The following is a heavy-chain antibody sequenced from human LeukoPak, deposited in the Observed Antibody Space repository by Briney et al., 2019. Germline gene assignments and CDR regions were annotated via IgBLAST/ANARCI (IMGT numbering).Heavy chain of an antibody. V-gene: IGHV4-4*09. Sequence: SSETLSLTCTVSGVSISSYYWSWIRQPPGKGLEWIGYIYTSGSTNYNPSLKSRVTISVDTSKNQFSLKLSSVTAADTAVYYCASSSSSLWNFDYWGQGTLATVSS. D-gene: IGHD6-6*01. CDR1: GVSISSYY. CDR2: IYTSGST. CDR3: ASSSSSLWNFDY. J-gene: IGHJ4*02.